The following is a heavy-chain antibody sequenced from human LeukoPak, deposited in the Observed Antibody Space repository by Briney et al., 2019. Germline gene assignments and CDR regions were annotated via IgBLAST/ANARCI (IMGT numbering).Heavy chain of an antibody. CDR1: GFTFSSYW. CDR3: ARDFAYYDILTGFGEYYFDY. V-gene: IGHV3-74*01. CDR2: INSDGSST. Sequence: GGSLRLPCAASGFTFSSYWMHWVRQAPGKGLVWVSRINSDGSSTSYADSVKGRFTISRDNAKNTLYLQMNSLRAEDTAVYYCARDFAYYDILTGFGEYYFDYWGQGTLVTVSS. D-gene: IGHD3-9*01. J-gene: IGHJ4*02.